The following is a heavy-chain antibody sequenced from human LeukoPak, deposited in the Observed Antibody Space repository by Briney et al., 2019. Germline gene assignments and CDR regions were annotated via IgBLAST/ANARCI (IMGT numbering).Heavy chain of an antibody. J-gene: IGHJ4*02. V-gene: IGHV4-4*02. CDR1: GGSISSTHW. D-gene: IGHD5-24*01. Sequence: SETLSLTCAVSGGSISSTHWWSWVRQPPGKGLEWIGEIFQSGRTNYNPSLKSRVTISVDTSKNQFSLKLSSVTAADTAVYYCARRAGDGYKSYFDYWGQGTLVTVSS. CDR3: ARRAGDGYKSYFDY. CDR2: IFQSGRT.